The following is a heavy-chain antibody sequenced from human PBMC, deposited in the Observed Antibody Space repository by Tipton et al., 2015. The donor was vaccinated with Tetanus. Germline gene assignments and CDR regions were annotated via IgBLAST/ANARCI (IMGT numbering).Heavy chain of an antibody. V-gene: IGHV4-59*01. D-gene: IGHD1-14*01. CDR2: IYYSGST. Sequence: WNWVRQPPGKGLEWIGYIYYSGSTNYNPSLKSRVTISVDTSKNQFSLKLSSVTAADTAVYHCARGTGDYWGQGTLVTVSS. J-gene: IGHJ4*02. CDR3: ARGTGDY.